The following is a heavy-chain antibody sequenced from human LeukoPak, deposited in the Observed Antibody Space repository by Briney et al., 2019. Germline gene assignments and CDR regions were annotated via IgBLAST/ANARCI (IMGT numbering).Heavy chain of an antibody. V-gene: IGHV1-18*01. CDR1: GYTFTSYG. Sequence: GASVNASCKASGYTFTSYGISWVRQAPGQGLEWMGWISAYNGNTNYAQKLQSRVTMTTDTSTSTAYMELRSLRSDDTAVYYCARGEDGDYVADYWGQGTLVTVSS. D-gene: IGHD4-17*01. CDR3: ARGEDGDYVADY. CDR2: ISAYNGNT. J-gene: IGHJ4*02.